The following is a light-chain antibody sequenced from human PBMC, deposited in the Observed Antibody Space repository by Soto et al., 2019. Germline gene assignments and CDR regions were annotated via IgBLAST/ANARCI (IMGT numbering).Light chain of an antibody. CDR2: AAS. J-gene: IGKJ1*01. CDR3: QQYGNSAWT. CDR1: QNVRSPY. V-gene: IGKV3-20*01. Sequence: EIVLTQSPGTLSLSPGERATLSCRASQNVRSPYLAWYQQKPGQAPRLLIYAASSRAAGIPDRFSGSGSGTDFTLTISRLEPEDFAVYYCQQYGNSAWTFGQGTKVESK.